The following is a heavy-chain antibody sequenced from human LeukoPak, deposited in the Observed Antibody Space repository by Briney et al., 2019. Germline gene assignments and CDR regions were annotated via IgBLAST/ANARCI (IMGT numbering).Heavy chain of an antibody. Sequence: GGSLRLSCAASEFTFSSYWMSWVRQAPGKGLEWVASIKQDGSEKYYVDSVKGRVTISRDNAKNSLYLQMNSLRAEDTAVYYCARDFSDDSSGYYGELDYWGQGTLVTVSS. CDR2: IKQDGSEK. CDR3: ARDFSDDSSGYYGELDY. D-gene: IGHD3-22*01. CDR1: EFTFSSYW. V-gene: IGHV3-7*01. J-gene: IGHJ4*02.